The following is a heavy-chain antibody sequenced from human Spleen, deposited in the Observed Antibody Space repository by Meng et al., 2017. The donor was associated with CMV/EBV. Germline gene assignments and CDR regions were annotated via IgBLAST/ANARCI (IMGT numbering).Heavy chain of an antibody. Sequence: GESLKISCAASGFTFSSYAMSWVRQAPGKGLEWVSAISGSGGSTYYADSVKGRFTISRDNSKNTLYLQINSLRAEDTAMYYCTREVDDTSCYASWGQGTLVTVSS. CDR3: TREVDDTSCYAS. CDR1: GFTFSSYA. J-gene: IGHJ4*02. CDR2: ISGSGGST. V-gene: IGHV3-23*01. D-gene: IGHD2-2*01.